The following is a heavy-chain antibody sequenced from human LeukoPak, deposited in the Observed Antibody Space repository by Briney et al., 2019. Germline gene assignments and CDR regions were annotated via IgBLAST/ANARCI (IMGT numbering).Heavy chain of an antibody. CDR3: ARDLGLAGIDY. J-gene: IGHJ4*02. V-gene: IGHV4-61*01. D-gene: IGHD6-19*01. Sequence: SETLSLTCTVSGGSVSSGSYYWSWIRQPPGKGLEWIGYIYYSGSTNYNPSLKSRVTISVDTSKNQFSLRLSSVTAADTAVYYCARDLGLAGIDYWGQGTLVTVSS. CDR1: GGSVSSGSYY. CDR2: IYYSGST.